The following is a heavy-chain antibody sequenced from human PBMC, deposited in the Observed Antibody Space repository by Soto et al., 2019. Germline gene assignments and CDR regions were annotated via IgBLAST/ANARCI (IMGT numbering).Heavy chain of an antibody. Sequence: EVQLLESGGGLVQPGGSLRLSCAASGFTFSAYAMSWFRQAPGKGLVDVSSLIDNGGSTSYADSVRGRFTISRDNSKNTQYLQMNSLRVEDTAVYYCARTTVPTSRDYWGQGTLVTVSS. D-gene: IGHD4-17*01. CDR1: GFTFSAYA. J-gene: IGHJ4*02. CDR2: LIDNGGST. V-gene: IGHV3-23*01. CDR3: ARTTVPTSRDY.